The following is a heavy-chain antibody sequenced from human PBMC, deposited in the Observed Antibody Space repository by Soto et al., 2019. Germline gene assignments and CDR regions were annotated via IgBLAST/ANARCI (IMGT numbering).Heavy chain of an antibody. V-gene: IGHV4-31*03. CDR1: GGSISSGGYY. CDR2: IYYSGST. CDR3: ARRGYSYGHVDY. J-gene: IGHJ4*02. Sequence: SETLSLTCTVSGGSISSGGYYWSWIRQHPGKGLEWIGYIYYSGSTYYNPSLKSRVTISVDTSKNQFSLKLSSVTAADTAAYYCARRGYSYGHVDYWGQGTLVTVSS. D-gene: IGHD5-18*01.